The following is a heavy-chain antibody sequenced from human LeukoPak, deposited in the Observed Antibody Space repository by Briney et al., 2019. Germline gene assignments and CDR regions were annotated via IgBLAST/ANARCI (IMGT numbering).Heavy chain of an antibody. CDR2: INHSGST. Sequence: NPSETLSLTCAVYGGSSSGYYWSWIRQPPGKGLEWIGEINHSGSTNYNPSLKSRVTISVDTSKNQFSLRLSSVTAADTAVYYCARGVRYSGYALLDYWGQGALVTVSS. CDR1: GGSSSGYY. V-gene: IGHV4-34*01. D-gene: IGHD5-12*01. J-gene: IGHJ4*02. CDR3: ARGVRYSGYALLDY.